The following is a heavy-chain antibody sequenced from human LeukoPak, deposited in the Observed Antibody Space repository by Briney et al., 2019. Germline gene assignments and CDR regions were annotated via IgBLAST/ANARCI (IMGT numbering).Heavy chain of an antibody. D-gene: IGHD3-10*01. CDR3: ASTYGSGNYADE. V-gene: IGHV1-69*04. Sequence: SVKVSCKASGGTFSSYAISWVRQAPGQGLEWMGRIIPILGIANYAQKFQGRVTITADKSTSTAYMELSSLRSEDTAVYYCASTYGSGNYADEWGQGTLVTVSS. CDR1: GGTFSSYA. CDR2: IIPILGIA. J-gene: IGHJ4*02.